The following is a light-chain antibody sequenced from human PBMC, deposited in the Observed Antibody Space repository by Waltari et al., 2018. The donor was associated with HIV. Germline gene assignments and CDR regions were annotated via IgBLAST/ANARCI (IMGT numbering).Light chain of an antibody. CDR1: SSAVGSYNL. J-gene: IGLJ3*02. CDR2: EGI. CDR3: CSYAGSTTWV. V-gene: IGLV2-23*01. Sequence: QSALTQPASVSGSPGQSITISCTGSSSAVGSYNLVSWYQQHPGKAPKLMIYEGIKRPSGVSNRFSGSKSGNTASLTISGLQAEDEADYYCCSYAGSTTWVFGGGTLLTVL.